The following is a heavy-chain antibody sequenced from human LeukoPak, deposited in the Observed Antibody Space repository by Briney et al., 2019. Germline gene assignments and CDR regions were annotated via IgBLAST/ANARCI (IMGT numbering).Heavy chain of an antibody. Sequence: SETLSLTCAVYGGSFSGYYWSWIRQPPGKGLEWIGEINHSGSTNYNPSLKSRVTISVDTSKNQFSLKLSSVTAADTAVNYCARRRDSSGWYDLGAFDIWGQGTMVTVSS. D-gene: IGHD6-19*01. CDR1: GGSFSGYY. J-gene: IGHJ3*02. V-gene: IGHV4-34*01. CDR2: INHSGST. CDR3: ARRRDSSGWYDLGAFDI.